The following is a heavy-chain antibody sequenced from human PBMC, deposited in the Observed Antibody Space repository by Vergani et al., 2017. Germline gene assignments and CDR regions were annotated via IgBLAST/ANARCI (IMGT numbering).Heavy chain of an antibody. V-gene: IGHV3-21*01. D-gene: IGHD4-17*01. Sequence: EVQLVESGGGLVKPGGSLRLSCAASEFTFSTYSMNWARQAPGKGLEWVSSISSSSSYIYYADSVKGRFTISRDNAKNSLYLQMNSLRAEDTAVYYCARSTVTTYYYSGMDVWGQRTTVTVSS. CDR2: ISSSSSYI. CDR1: EFTFSTYS. J-gene: IGHJ6*02. CDR3: ARSTVTTYYYSGMDV.